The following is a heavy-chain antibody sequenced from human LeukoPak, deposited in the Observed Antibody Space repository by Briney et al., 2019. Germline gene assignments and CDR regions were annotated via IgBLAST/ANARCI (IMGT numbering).Heavy chain of an antibody. V-gene: IGHV3-23*01. CDR1: GFAFSSYA. CDR3: AKSAGDCYYCYMDV. D-gene: IGHD3-10*01. Sequence: PAGSLRLSCAASGFAFSSYAMIWVRQAPGKGLEWVSSISGGGSNTYYADSVKGRFTISRDQSKNTLYVQMNSLRAEDTAIYYCAKSAGDCYYCYMDVWGKGTTVTVSS. J-gene: IGHJ6*03. CDR2: ISGGGSNT.